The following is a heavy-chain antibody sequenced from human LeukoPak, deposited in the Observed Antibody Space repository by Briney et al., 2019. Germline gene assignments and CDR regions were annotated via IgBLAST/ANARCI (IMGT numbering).Heavy chain of an antibody. J-gene: IGHJ2*01. CDR1: GFTFSSYS. V-gene: IGHV3-21*04. Sequence: GGSLRLSCAASGFTFSSYSMNWVRQAPGKGLEGVSSISSSSSYIYYADSVKGRFTISRDNAKNSLYLQMNSLRAEDTAVYYCAKGPPYYYGSGAWYFDLWGRGTLVTVSS. CDR2: ISSSSSYI. CDR3: AKGPPYYYGSGAWYFDL. D-gene: IGHD3-10*01.